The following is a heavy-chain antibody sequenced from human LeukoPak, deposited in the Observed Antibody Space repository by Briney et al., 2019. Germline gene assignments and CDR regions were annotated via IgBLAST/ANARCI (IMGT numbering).Heavy chain of an antibody. CDR1: GFTFDDYG. V-gene: IGHV3-23*01. Sequence: GGSLRLSCAASGFTFDDYGMSWVRQAPGKGLEWVSAISGSGGSTYYADSVKGRFTISRDNSKNTLYLQMNSLRAEDTAVYYCAKDSKEQPHRHYYYYYMDVWGKGTTVTVSS. D-gene: IGHD6-13*01. CDR3: AKDSKEQPHRHYYYYYMDV. CDR2: ISGSGGST. J-gene: IGHJ6*03.